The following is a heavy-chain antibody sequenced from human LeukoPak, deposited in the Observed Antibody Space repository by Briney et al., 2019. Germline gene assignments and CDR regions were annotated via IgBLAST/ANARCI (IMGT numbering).Heavy chain of an antibody. CDR3: ARAIRQGYSSGWYYFDY. CDR2: IYYSGST. J-gene: IGHJ4*02. V-gene: IGHV4-59*01. Sequence: PSETLSLTCTVSGGSISSYYWSWIRQPPGKGLEWIGYIYYSGSTNYNPSLKSRVTISVDTSKNQFSLKLSSVTAADTAVYYCARAIRQGYSSGWYYFDYWGQGTLVTVSS. D-gene: IGHD6-19*01. CDR1: GGSISSYY.